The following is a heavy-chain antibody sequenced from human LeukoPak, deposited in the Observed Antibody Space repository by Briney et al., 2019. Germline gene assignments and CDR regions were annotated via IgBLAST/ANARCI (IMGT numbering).Heavy chain of an antibody. Sequence: SVKVSCKASGGTFSSYAISWVRQAPGQGLEWMGGIIPIFGTANYAQKFQGRVTITADKSTGTAYMELSSLRSEDTAVYYCQVVPAAKYYFDYWGQGTLVTVSS. D-gene: IGHD2-2*01. CDR3: QVVPAAKYYFDY. CDR2: IIPIFGTA. V-gene: IGHV1-69*06. J-gene: IGHJ4*02. CDR1: GGTFSSYA.